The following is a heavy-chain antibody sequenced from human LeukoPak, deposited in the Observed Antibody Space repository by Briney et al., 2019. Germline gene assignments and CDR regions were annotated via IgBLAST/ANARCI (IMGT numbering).Heavy chain of an antibody. CDR3: ARIFSGDYPYDAFDI. V-gene: IGHV1-2*04. CDR2: INPNSSGT. D-gene: IGHD4-17*01. J-gene: IGHJ3*02. CDR1: GYTFTGYY. Sequence: ASVKVSCKASGYTFTGYYMHWVRQAPGQGLEWMGWINPNSSGTNYAQKFQGWVTMTRDTSISTAYMELSRLRSDDTAVYYCARIFSGDYPYDAFDIWGQGTMVTVSS.